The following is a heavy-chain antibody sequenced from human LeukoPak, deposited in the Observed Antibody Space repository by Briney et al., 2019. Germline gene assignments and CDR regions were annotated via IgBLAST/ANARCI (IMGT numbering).Heavy chain of an antibody. CDR1: GYTFTGYY. CDR2: INPNSGGT. D-gene: IGHD6-13*01. V-gene: IGHV1-2*02. CDR3: ARVDSGIDSSSWYWDRVSYYYYMDV. Sequence: GASVKVSCKASGYTFTGYYMHWVRQAPGQGLEWMGWINPNSGGTNYAQKFQGRVTMTRDTSTSTSYMELSRLRSDDTAVYYCARVDSGIDSSSWYWDRVSYYYYMDVWGKGTTVTVSS. J-gene: IGHJ6*03.